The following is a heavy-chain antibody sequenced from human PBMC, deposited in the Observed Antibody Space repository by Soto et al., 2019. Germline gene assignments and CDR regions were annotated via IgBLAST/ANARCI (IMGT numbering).Heavy chain of an antibody. CDR2: IIPIFGTA. J-gene: IGHJ5*02. CDR1: GGTFSSYA. CDR3: ARLRYCSSTSCYREGFDP. D-gene: IGHD2-2*02. Sequence: SVKVSCKASGGTFSSYAISWVRQAPGQGLEWMGGIIPIFGTANYAQKFQGRVTITADESTSTAYMELSSLRSGDTAVYYCARLRYCSSTSCYREGFDPWGQGTLVTVSS. V-gene: IGHV1-69*13.